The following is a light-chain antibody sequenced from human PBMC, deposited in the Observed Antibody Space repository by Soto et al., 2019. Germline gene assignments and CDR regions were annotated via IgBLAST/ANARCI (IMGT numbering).Light chain of an antibody. CDR3: SSYAGSNNYV. V-gene: IGLV2-8*01. Sequence: QSVLTQPPSASGSPGQSVTISCTGTRSDVGGYNYVSWYQQHPGKAPKLMIYEVTKRPSGVPDRFSGSKSGNTASLTVSGLQVEDEADYYCSSYAGSNNYVFGSGTKVTVL. J-gene: IGLJ1*01. CDR1: RSDVGGYNY. CDR2: EVT.